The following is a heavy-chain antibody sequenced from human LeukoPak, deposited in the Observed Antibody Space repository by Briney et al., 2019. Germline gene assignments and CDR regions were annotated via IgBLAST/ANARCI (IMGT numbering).Heavy chain of an antibody. D-gene: IGHD6-19*01. CDR2: IIPILGIA. J-gene: IGHJ4*02. CDR1: GGTFSRYA. CDR3: ARGDGSGWYLE. V-gene: IGHV1-69*04. Sequence: SVKVSFKASGGTFSRYAISWVRQAPGQGLEWMGRIIPILGIANYAQKFQGRVTITADKSTSTAYMELSSLRSEDTAVYYCARGDGSGWYLEWGQGTLVTVSS.